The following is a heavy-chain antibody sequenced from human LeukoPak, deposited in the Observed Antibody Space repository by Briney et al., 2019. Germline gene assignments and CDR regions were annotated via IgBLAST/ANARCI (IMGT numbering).Heavy chain of an antibody. CDR2: ISGSGGST. V-gene: IGHV3-23*01. J-gene: IGHJ4*02. CDR3: AKGRGPMVRGVIVFDY. D-gene: IGHD3-10*01. Sequence: GGSLRLSCAASGFTFSSYAMSWVRQAPGKGLEWVSAISGSGGSTYYADSVKGRFTISRDNSKNMLYLQMNSLRAEDTAVYYCAKGRGPMVRGVIVFDYWGQGTLVTVSS. CDR1: GFTFSSYA.